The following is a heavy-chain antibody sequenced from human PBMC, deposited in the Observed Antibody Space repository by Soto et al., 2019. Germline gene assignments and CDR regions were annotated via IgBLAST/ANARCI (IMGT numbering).Heavy chain of an antibody. CDR1: GYTFSRYH. Sequence: VNLSCKIAGYTFSRYHMLWVRQAPGKRLEWMGIINPSGGSTSYAQKFQGRVTMTRDTSTSTIYMELSSLRSEDTAVYYCARDEGDYDSSGYYVSCGYWGQGTLVTVSS. CDR2: INPSGGST. V-gene: IGHV1-46*01. J-gene: IGHJ4*02. CDR3: ARDEGDYDSSGYYVSCGY. D-gene: IGHD3-22*01.